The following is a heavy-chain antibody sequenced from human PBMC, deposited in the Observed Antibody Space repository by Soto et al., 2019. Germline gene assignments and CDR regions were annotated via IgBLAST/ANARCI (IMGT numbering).Heavy chain of an antibody. CDR2: IYYSGST. Sequence: SETLSLTCAVYGGSFSGYYWGLIRQPPGKGLEWIGGIYYSGSTYYNPSLKSRVTISVDTSKNQFSLKLSSVTAADTAAYYCVRHAQWVIRAYWGQGSLVTVSS. V-gene: IGHV4-34*01. CDR1: GGSFSGYY. CDR3: VRHAQWVIRAY. J-gene: IGHJ4*02. D-gene: IGHD6-19*01.